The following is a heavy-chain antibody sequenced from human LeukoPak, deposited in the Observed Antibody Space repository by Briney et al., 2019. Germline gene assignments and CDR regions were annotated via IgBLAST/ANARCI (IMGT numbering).Heavy chain of an antibody. D-gene: IGHD6-13*01. J-gene: IGHJ4*02. Sequence: PGGSLRLSCAASGFTLSSYAMSWVRQAPGKGLEWVSAISGSGGSTYYADSVKGRFTISRDNSKNTLYLQMNSLRAEGTAVYYCAKAKWMAAAGTSRWGYFDYWGQGTLVTVSS. CDR2: ISGSGGST. CDR3: AKAKWMAAAGTSRWGYFDY. CDR1: GFTLSSYA. V-gene: IGHV3-23*01.